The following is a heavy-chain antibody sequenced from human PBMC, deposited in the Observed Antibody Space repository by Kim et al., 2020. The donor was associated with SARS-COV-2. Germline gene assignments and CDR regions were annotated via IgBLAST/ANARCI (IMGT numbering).Heavy chain of an antibody. CDR1: GGSITSSSYY. Sequence: SETLSLTCAVSGGSITSSSYYWGWTRQPPGKGLEWIGSIYYSGSTYSNPSLESRVTMSVDTSKNQFSLNPNSVTAAATAVYYCAKGADTAMVTGGYNWFDPWGQGTLVTVSS. D-gene: IGHD5-18*01. J-gene: IGHJ5*02. CDR3: AKGADTAMVTGGYNWFDP. CDR2: IYYSGST. V-gene: IGHV4-39*07.